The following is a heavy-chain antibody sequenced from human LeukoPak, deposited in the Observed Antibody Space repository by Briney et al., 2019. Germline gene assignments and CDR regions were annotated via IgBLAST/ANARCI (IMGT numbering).Heavy chain of an antibody. CDR3: ARDPDSYYGSGIYMDV. Sequence: GGSLRLSCAASGFTFSSYEMNWVRQAPGKGLEWVSYISSSGSTIYYADSVKGRFTISRDNAKNSLYLQMNSLRAEDTAVYYCARDPDSYYGSGIYMDVWGKGTTVTISS. V-gene: IGHV3-48*03. J-gene: IGHJ6*03. CDR2: ISSSGSTI. D-gene: IGHD3-10*01. CDR1: GFTFSSYE.